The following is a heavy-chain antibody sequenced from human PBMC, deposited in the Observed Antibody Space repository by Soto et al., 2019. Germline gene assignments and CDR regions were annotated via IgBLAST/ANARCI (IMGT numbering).Heavy chain of an antibody. CDR1: GGSISSYY. CDR2: IYYSGST. D-gene: IGHD4-17*01. CDR3: ARGATVTPGAGTVDY. Sequence: PSETLSLTCTVSGGSISSYYWSWIRQPPGKGLEWIGYIYYSGSTNYNPSLKSRVTISVDTSKNQFSLKLSSVTAADTAVYYCARGATVTPGAGTVDYWGQGTLVSVSS. V-gene: IGHV4-59*01. J-gene: IGHJ4*02.